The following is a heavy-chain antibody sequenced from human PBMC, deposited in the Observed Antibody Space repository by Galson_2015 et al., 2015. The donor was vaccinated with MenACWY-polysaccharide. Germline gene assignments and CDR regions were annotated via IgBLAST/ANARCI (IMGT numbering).Heavy chain of an antibody. CDR1: GFSLGAWY. Sequence: LRLSCAASGFSLGAWYMSWIRQSPGKGLEWLSYISKGGDSIYYGDSVKGRFAISRDNAKNSLYLQLNSLEVEDTAIYYCARGHYGLDVWGQGTTVTVSS. V-gene: IGHV3-11*01. CDR2: ISKGGDSI. J-gene: IGHJ6*02. CDR3: ARGHYGLDV.